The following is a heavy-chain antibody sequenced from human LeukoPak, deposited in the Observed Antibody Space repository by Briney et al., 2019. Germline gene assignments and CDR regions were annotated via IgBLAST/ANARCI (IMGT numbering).Heavy chain of an antibody. CDR2: ISGSGGST. CDR3: AKDRGRLNWFDP. Sequence: GGSLRLSCAASGFTFSSYWMSWARQAPGKGLEWVSAISGSGGSTYYADSVKGRFTISRDNSKNTLYLQMNSLRAEDTAVYYCAKDRGRLNWFDPWGQGTLVTVSS. V-gene: IGHV3-23*01. CDR1: GFTFSSYW. D-gene: IGHD3-10*01. J-gene: IGHJ5*02.